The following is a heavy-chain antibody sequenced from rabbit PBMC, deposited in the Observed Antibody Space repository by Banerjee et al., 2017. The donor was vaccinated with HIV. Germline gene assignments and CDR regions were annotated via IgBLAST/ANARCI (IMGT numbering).Heavy chain of an antibody. D-gene: IGHD6-1*01. V-gene: IGHV1S40*01. CDR3: ARGDYTYTYTGSTYAPYFNL. Sequence: QSLEESGGDLVKPGASLTLTCTASGFSFSSSYWICWVRQAPGKGLEWIACIYTGSSGSTAYASWAKGRFTISKTSSTTVTLQMTSLTAADTATYFCARGDYTYTYTGSTYAPYFNLWGQGTLVTVS. J-gene: IGHJ4*01. CDR2: IYTGSSGST. CDR1: GFSFSSSYW.